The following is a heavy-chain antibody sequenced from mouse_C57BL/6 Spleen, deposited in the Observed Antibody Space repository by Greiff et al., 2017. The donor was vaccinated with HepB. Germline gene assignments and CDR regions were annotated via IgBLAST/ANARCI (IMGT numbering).Heavy chain of an antibody. Sequence: VQLQQSGPELVKPGASVKISCKASGYAFSSSWMNWVKQRPGKGLEWIGRIYPGDGDTNYNGKFKGKATLTADQSSSTAYMQLSSLTSEDSAVYFCARWDYDYDWGQGTTLTVSS. V-gene: IGHV1-82*01. J-gene: IGHJ2*01. CDR1: GYAFSSSW. CDR2: IYPGDGDT. CDR3: ARWDYDYD. D-gene: IGHD2-4*01.